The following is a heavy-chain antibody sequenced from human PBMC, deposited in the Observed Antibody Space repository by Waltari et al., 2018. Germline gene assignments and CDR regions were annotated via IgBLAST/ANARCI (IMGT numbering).Heavy chain of an antibody. CDR2: MNPNSGTT. V-gene: IGHV1-8*02. CDR3: ARPHSSGWWYLDYFDY. J-gene: IGHJ4*02. CDR1: GYTFTSYD. D-gene: IGHD6-19*01. Sequence: QVQLVQSGAEVKKPGASVKVSCKASGYTFTSYDINWVRQATGQGLEWMGWMNPNSGTTGYAQKFQGRVTMTRNTSISTAYMELSSLRSEDTAVYYCARPHSSGWWYLDYFDYWGQGTLVTVSS.